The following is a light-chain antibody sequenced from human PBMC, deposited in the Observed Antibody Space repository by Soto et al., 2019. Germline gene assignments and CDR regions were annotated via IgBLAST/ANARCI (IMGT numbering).Light chain of an antibody. V-gene: IGKV1-5*01. CDR1: QSISSW. CDR2: DAS. Sequence: DIQMTQSPSTLSASVGDRVTITCRASQSISSWLAWYQQKPGKAPKLLIYDASSLESGVPSRFSGSGSGTEFTLTIISLQPDDFATYYCQQYNIYPWTFGQGTKVEIK. J-gene: IGKJ1*01. CDR3: QQYNIYPWT.